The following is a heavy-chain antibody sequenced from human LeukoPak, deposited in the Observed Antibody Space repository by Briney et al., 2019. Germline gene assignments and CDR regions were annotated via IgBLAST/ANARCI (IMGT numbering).Heavy chain of an antibody. V-gene: IGHV1-18*01. D-gene: IGHD6-19*01. CDR3: GRQRVVTRRQYSSGPVFP. Sequence: GASVKVSCEASGYTFINYGISWVRQAPGQGLEWMGWITTSNGNTNYAQKFQGKFTMTSDTSTSTAYMELRSLRSDDTAVYYCGRQRVVTRRQYSSGPVFPWGQGTLVTVSS. J-gene: IGHJ5*02. CDR1: GYTFINYG. CDR2: ITTSNGNT.